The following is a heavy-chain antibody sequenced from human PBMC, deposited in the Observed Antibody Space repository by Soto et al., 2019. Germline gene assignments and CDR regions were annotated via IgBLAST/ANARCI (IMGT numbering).Heavy chain of an antibody. CDR2: IYYSCST. Sequence: QLQLQESGPGLVKPSETLSLTCAVSGGSISHTGYYWGWIRQPPGKGREYIGSIYYSCSTYYNTTLKSRVAISVAPSTNHFPPKLISVTSPDTAVYCCAAQTTVGLGWWFYLWGRRPLVTV. J-gene: IGHJ2*01. CDR1: GGSISHTGYY. CDR3: AAQTTVGLGWWFYL. D-gene: IGHD4-17*01. V-gene: IGHV4-39*01.